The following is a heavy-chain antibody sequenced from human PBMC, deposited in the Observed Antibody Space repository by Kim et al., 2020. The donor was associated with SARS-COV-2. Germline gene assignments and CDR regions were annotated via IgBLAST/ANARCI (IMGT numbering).Heavy chain of an antibody. CDR3: AHGRSSSSYYGDYFDY. V-gene: IGHV2-5*02. CDR2: IYWDDDK. CDR1: GFSVSTSGVG. Sequence: SGPTLVNPTQTLTLTCTVSGFSVSTSGVGVGWIRQPPGKALEWLALIYWDDDKRYRPSLKSRLTITKDTSKNQVVLTMTNMDPVDTATYYCAHGRSSSSYYGDYFDYWGQGTLVTVSA. J-gene: IGHJ4*02. D-gene: IGHD6-13*01.